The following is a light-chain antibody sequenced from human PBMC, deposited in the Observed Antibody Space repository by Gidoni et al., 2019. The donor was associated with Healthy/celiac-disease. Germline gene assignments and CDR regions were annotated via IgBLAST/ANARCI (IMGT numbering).Light chain of an antibody. Sequence: EIVMTQSPATLSVSPGERATLSCSASQSVSSNLAWYQQKPGQAPRLLIYGASTRATGITARFSGSGSGTEFTLTISSLQSEDCAVYCCQQYNNWPPYTFGQGTKLEIK. CDR3: QQYNNWPPYT. CDR1: QSVSSN. CDR2: GAS. V-gene: IGKV3-15*01. J-gene: IGKJ2*01.